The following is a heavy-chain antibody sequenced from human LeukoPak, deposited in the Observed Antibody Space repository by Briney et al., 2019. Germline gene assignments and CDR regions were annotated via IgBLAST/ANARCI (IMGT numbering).Heavy chain of an antibody. D-gene: IGHD3-10*01. J-gene: IGHJ4*02. CDR1: GFTFSAYP. V-gene: IGHV3-21*01. CDR2: ISSSSNYI. Sequence: PGGSLRLSCAASGFTFSAYPMNWVRQAPGKGLEWVSSISSSSNYIYYADSVKGRFTISRDNAKNSLFLQMNGLRAEDTAVYYCARDLAGFGENVVDYWGQGTLVTVSS. CDR3: ARDLAGFGENVVDY.